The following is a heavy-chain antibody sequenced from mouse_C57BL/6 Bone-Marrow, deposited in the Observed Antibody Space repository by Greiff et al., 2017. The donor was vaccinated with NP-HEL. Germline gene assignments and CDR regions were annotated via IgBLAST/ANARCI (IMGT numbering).Heavy chain of an antibody. CDR2: ISSGSSTI. CDR1: GFTFSDYG. CDR3: ARPDYYGSKRYYYAMDY. D-gene: IGHD1-1*01. V-gene: IGHV5-17*01. Sequence: EVQLVESGGGLVKPGGSLKLSCAASGFTFSDYGMHWVRQAPEKGLEWVAYISSGSSTIYYADTVKGRFTISRDNAKNTLFLQMTSLRSEDTAMYYCARPDYYGSKRYYYAMDYWGQGTSVTVSS. J-gene: IGHJ4*01.